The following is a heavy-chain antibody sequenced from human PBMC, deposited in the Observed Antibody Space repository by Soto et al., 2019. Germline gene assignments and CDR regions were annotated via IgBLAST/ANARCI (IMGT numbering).Heavy chain of an antibody. D-gene: IGHD6-19*01. CDR2: INQDGNEK. CDR1: GLNFRAYW. J-gene: IGHJ4*02. V-gene: IGHV3-7*03. Sequence: EVPLVESGGALVQPGGSLRLSCVVSGLNFRAYWMSWVRQAPGKGLEWVANINQDGNEKYYVDSVTGRFAISRDNAKNSLYLQMSTLRVEDTALYYCARGQWLVRHWGQGTLVTVSS. CDR3: ARGQWLVRH.